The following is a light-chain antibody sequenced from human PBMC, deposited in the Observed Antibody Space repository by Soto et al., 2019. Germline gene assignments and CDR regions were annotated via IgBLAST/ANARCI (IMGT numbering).Light chain of an antibody. V-gene: IGKV1-33*01. CDR3: QQYDNLPLT. CDR1: QDISNY. Sequence: DIXMXQXPXSLSASVGDRVTITCQASQDISNYLNWYQQKPGKAPKLLIYDASNLETGVPSRFSGSGSGTDFTFTISSLQPEDIATYYCQQYDNLPLTFGGGTKVEIK. CDR2: DAS. J-gene: IGKJ4*01.